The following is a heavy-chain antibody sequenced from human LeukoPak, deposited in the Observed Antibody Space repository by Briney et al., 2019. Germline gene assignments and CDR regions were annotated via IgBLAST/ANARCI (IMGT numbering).Heavy chain of an antibody. CDR2: IYYSGST. Sequence: SETLSLTCTVSGGSVSSGNCYWSWIRQPPGKGLEWIGYIYYSGSTNYNPSLKSRVTISVDTSKNQFSLRLSSVTAADTAVYYCARGPILGYCSGGSCYSYYYGMDVWGQGTTVTVSS. V-gene: IGHV4-61*01. CDR1: GGSVSSGNCY. D-gene: IGHD2-15*01. CDR3: ARGPILGYCSGGSCYSYYYGMDV. J-gene: IGHJ6*02.